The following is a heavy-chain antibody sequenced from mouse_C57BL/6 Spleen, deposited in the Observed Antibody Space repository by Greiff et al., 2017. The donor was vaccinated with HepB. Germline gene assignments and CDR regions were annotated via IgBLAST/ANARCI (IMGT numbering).Heavy chain of an antibody. CDR1: GYTFTSYW. D-gene: IGHD2-2*01. CDR3: ARSTMVKGDYAMDY. V-gene: IGHV1-72*01. CDR2: IDPKSGGT. Sequence: QVQLQQPGAELVKPGASVKLSCKASGYTFTSYWMHWVKQRPGRGLEWIGRIDPKSGGTKYNEKFKSKATLTVDKPSSTAYMQLSSLTSEDSAVYYCARSTMVKGDYAMDYWGQGTSVTVSS. J-gene: IGHJ4*01.